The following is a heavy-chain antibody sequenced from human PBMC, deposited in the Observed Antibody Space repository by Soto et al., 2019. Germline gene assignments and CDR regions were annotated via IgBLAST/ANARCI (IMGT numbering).Heavy chain of an antibody. CDR2: IIPIFGTA. J-gene: IGHJ6*02. CDR3: AVILYSSSWYRYGMDV. D-gene: IGHD6-13*01. CDR1: GGPSSTFA. V-gene: IGHV1-69*13. Sequence: SVKASCRASGGPSSTFAFSWASLAPGQGLEWMGGIIPIFGTANYAQKFQGRVTITADESTSTAYMELSSLRSEDTAVYYCAVILYSSSWYRYGMDVWGQGTTVTVSS.